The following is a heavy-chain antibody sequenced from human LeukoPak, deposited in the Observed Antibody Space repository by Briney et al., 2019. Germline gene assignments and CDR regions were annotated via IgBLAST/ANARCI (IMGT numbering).Heavy chain of an antibody. Sequence: ASVKVSCKASGYTFTGYYMHWVRQAPGQGLEWMGWINPNSGGTNYAQKFQGKVTMTRDTSISTAYMELSRLRSDDTAVYYCAREKRVAGSRGGFDPWGQGTLVTVSS. CDR1: GYTFTGYY. V-gene: IGHV1-2*02. CDR3: AREKRVAGSRGGFDP. D-gene: IGHD6-19*01. CDR2: INPNSGGT. J-gene: IGHJ5*02.